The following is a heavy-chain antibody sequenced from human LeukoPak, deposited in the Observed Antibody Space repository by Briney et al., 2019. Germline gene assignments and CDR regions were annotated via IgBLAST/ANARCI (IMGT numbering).Heavy chain of an antibody. D-gene: IGHD2-15*01. J-gene: IGHJ5*02. CDR2: IEKNGSGK. Sequence: GGSLRLSCTDSGFIFSDSWMGWGREAPGEGGECVAIIEKNGSGKYYVDSVKGRFIISRDNAKNSLFLQMDSLKVEDTAIYYCTTDRWYSADHWGQGTLVTVSS. CDR3: TTDRWYSADH. CDR1: GFIFSDSW. V-gene: IGHV3-7*03.